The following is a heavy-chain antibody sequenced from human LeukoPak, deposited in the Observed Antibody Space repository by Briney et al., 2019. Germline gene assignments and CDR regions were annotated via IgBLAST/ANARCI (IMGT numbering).Heavy chain of an antibody. Sequence: SETLSLTCTVSGSSVSSDEYYWSWVRQHPGKGLEWIGYVYYSGSSYYIPSLESRVTMSVEVSKNQFSLELRSVTAADTAVYYCARGRYCSADICSGGDAFDIWGQGTMVSVSS. V-gene: IGHV4-31*03. D-gene: IGHD2-15*01. CDR3: ARGRYCSADICSGGDAFDI. CDR2: VYYSGSS. CDR1: GSSVSSDEYY. J-gene: IGHJ3*02.